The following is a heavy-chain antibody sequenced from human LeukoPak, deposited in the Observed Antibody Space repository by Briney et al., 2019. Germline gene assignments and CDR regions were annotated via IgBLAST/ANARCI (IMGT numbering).Heavy chain of an antibody. CDR2: INPSGGST. CDR1: GYTFTSYY. Sequence: ASVKVSCKASGYTFTSYYMHWVRQAPGQGLEWMGIINPSGGSTSYAQKFQGRVTITADKSTSTAYMELGSLRSEDTAVYYCARGLYYDILTGYYPYYYYYYYMDVWGKGTTVTVSS. J-gene: IGHJ6*03. D-gene: IGHD3-9*01. CDR3: ARGLYYDILTGYYPYYYYYYYMDV. V-gene: IGHV1-46*01.